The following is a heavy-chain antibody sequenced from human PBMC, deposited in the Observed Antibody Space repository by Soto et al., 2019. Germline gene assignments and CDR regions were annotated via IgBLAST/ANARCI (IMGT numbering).Heavy chain of an antibody. V-gene: IGHV3-23*01. CDR2: ISDSDGGT. CDR3: AKGRTFFDF. CDR1: GFAFSAYA. J-gene: IGHJ4*02. Sequence: GGSLRLSCAASGFAFSAYAMTWVRQAPGKGLEWVSDISDSDGGTHYADSVKGRFTISRDNAKNTLYLQMDRLRVEDAAVYYCAKGRTFFDFWGQGTLVTVSS.